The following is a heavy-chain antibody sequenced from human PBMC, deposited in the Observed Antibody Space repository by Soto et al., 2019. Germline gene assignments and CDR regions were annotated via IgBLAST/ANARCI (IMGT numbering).Heavy chain of an antibody. D-gene: IGHD2-15*01. CDR1: GYTFTSYG. CDR2: ISAYNGNT. V-gene: IGHV1-18*01. Sequence: ASVKVSCKASGYTFTSYGISWVRQAPGQGLEWMGWISAYNGNTNYAQKLQGRVTMTTDTSTSTAYMELRSLRSDDTDVYYCARADCSGGSCYFDYWGQGTLVTVSS. J-gene: IGHJ4*02. CDR3: ARADCSGGSCYFDY.